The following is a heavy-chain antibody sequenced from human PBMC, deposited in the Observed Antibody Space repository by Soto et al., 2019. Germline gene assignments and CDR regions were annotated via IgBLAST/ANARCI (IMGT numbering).Heavy chain of an antibody. CDR3: ARDPESFGMDV. V-gene: IGHV1-69*13. Sequence: SVKVSCKASVGSFSIYAISWVRQAPGQGLEWMGGIIPIFGTANYAQKFQGRVTITADESTSTAYMELSSLRSEDTAVYYCARDPESFGMDVWGQGTTVTVSS. CDR2: IIPIFGTA. CDR1: VGSFSIYA. J-gene: IGHJ6*02.